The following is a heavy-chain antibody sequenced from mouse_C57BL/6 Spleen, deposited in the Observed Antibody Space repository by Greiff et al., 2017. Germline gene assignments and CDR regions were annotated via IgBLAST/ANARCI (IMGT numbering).Heavy chain of an antibody. CDR1: GFTFSSYT. CDR2: ISGGGGNT. Sequence: DVHLVESGGGLVKPGGSLKLSCAASGFTFSSYTMSWVRQTPEKRLEWVATISGGGGNTYYPDSVKGRFTISRDNAKNTLYLQMSSLRSEDTALYYCARQYDYDGFAYWGQGTLVTVSA. CDR3: ARQYDYDGFAY. D-gene: IGHD2-4*01. J-gene: IGHJ3*01. V-gene: IGHV5-9*01.